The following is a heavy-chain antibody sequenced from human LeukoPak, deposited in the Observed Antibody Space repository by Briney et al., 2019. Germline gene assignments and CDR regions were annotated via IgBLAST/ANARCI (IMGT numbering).Heavy chain of an antibody. Sequence: GESLRLSCAASGFTVSSNYMSWVRQAPGKGLEWISVIYSGGSTYYADSVKGRFTISRDNSKNTLFLQMNSLRAEDTAVYYCARDSPRTGRYFDWLLFDYWGQGTLVTVSS. J-gene: IGHJ4*02. CDR3: ARDSPRTGRYFDWLLFDY. D-gene: IGHD3-9*01. CDR1: GFTVSSNY. CDR2: IYSGGST. V-gene: IGHV3-66*01.